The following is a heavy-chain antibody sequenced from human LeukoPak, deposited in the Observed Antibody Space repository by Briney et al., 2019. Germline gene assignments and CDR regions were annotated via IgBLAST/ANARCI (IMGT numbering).Heavy chain of an antibody. Sequence: SETLSLTCAVYGGSFSGYYWSWIRQPPGKGLEWIGEINHSGSTNYNPSLKSRVTISVDTSKNQFSLKLSSVTAEDTAVYYCARDSFYPNITMIRGIIPFDYWGQGALVTVSS. V-gene: IGHV4-34*01. CDR1: GGSFSGYY. J-gene: IGHJ4*02. CDR2: INHSGST. CDR3: ARDSFYPNITMIRGIIPFDY. D-gene: IGHD3-10*01.